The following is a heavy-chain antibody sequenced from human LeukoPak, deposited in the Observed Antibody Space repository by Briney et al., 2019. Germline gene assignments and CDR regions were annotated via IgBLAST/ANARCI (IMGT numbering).Heavy chain of an antibody. Sequence: SETLSLTCTVSGGSISSGSYYWSWIRQPAGKGLEWIGRIYTSGSTNYNPSLKSRVTISVDTSKNQFSLKLTSVTAADTGVYYCARDAKSRSISWFDPWGQGILVIVSS. J-gene: IGHJ5*02. V-gene: IGHV4-61*02. D-gene: IGHD4-11*01. CDR2: IYTSGST. CDR1: GGSISSGSYY. CDR3: ARDAKSRSISWFDP.